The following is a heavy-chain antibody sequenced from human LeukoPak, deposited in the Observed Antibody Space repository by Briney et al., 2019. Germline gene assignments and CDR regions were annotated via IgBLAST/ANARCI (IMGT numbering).Heavy chain of an antibody. D-gene: IGHD3-22*01. Sequence: SETQSLTCAVSNYSITSGYFWGWIRHRPGTGLEWIASIYHSGTTHYNPSLRHRVTLFVDKSKNQFSLKLTSLAAADTAVYYCARDGVFHDSDGYSFDYWGQGTLVSVSS. CDR2: IYHSGTT. V-gene: IGHV4-38-2*02. CDR3: ARDGVFHDSDGYSFDY. CDR1: NYSITSGYF. J-gene: IGHJ4*02.